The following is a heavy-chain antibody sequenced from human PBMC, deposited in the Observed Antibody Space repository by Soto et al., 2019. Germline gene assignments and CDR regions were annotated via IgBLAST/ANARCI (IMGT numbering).Heavy chain of an antibody. Sequence: SETLSLTCTVSGGSISSGGYYWSWIRQHPGKGLEWIGYTYYSGSTYYNPSLKSRVTISVDTSKNQFSLKLSSVTAADTAVYYCARDHYYGSGSYSWFDPWGQGTLVTVSS. CDR1: GGSISSGGYY. CDR2: TYYSGST. J-gene: IGHJ5*02. CDR3: ARDHYYGSGSYSWFDP. D-gene: IGHD3-10*01. V-gene: IGHV4-31*03.